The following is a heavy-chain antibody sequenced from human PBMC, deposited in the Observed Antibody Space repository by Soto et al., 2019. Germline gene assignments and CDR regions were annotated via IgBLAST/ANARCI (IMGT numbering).Heavy chain of an antibody. CDR3: ARPPFPNTYYYYYMDV. D-gene: IGHD2-8*01. Sequence: PSETLSLTCTVSGGSISSYYGSWIRQPPGKGLEWIGYIYYSGSTNYNPSLKSRVTISVDTSKNQFSLKLSSVTAADTAVYYCARPPFPNTYYYYYMDVWGKGTTVTVSS. V-gene: IGHV4-59*08. CDR1: GGSISSYY. CDR2: IYYSGST. J-gene: IGHJ6*03.